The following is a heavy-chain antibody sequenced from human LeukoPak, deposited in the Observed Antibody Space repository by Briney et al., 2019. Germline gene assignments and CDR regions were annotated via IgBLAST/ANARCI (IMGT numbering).Heavy chain of an antibody. Sequence: GGSLRLSCAASGFTFGDYGMSWVRQAPGKGREWVSGISGNGGSTGYADSVKGRFTISRDNAKNSLYLQRNSLRAADTALDSCARCSRSSVPPYYIDDWSQGTLVTVS. CDR1: GFTFGDYG. V-gene: IGHV3-20*04. D-gene: IGHD6-6*01. CDR3: ARCSRSSVPPYYIDD. J-gene: IGHJ4*01. CDR2: ISGNGGST.